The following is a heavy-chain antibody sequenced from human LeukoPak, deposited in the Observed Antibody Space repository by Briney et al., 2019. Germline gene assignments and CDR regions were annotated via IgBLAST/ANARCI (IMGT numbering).Heavy chain of an antibody. CDR2: VTTTFGST. CDR3: ARLAYCGRNCYSLDH. CDR1: VCTFSRFG. D-gene: IGHD2-21*01. V-gene: IGHV1-69*13. J-gene: IGHJ5*02. Sequence: SVKVSCKASVCTFSRFGFCWVRQAPGHGLKYMGGVTTTFGSTNYAQKFRGRLTITADESTNTVFMELSSLRYEDTAVYYCARLAYCGRNCYSLDHWGQGTLVTVSS.